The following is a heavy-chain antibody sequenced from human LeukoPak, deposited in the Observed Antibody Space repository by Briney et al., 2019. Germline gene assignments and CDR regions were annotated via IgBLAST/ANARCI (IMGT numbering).Heavy chain of an antibody. Sequence: GGSLRLSCTASGFSFSSYSMSWVRQPPGKGLEWISAINDDVTYYRDSVKGRFTVSRDNSRNTLYLQLNSLRAEDTAVYYCAKEHDLWHEEGNWFDSWDQGTLVTVSS. CDR2: INDDVT. V-gene: IGHV3-23*01. CDR3: AKEHDLWHEEGNWFDS. D-gene: IGHD3-3*01. CDR1: GFSFSSYS. J-gene: IGHJ5*01.